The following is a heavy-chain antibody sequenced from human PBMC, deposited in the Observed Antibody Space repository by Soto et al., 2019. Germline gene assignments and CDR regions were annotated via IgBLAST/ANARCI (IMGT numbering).Heavy chain of an antibody. CDR3: ARVGPPSPSVIWFFDR. CDR1: GGSFRTYA. Sequence: QGQLVQSGAEVKKPGSSVKVSCKASGGSFRTYAINWVRQAPGQGLEWMGGIIPMVAAPTYAQKFQGRLTITADGSTTTVYMELSSLSCEYTAVDYCARVGPPSPSVIWFFDRWGRGTMVTVSS. V-gene: IGHV1-69*01. D-gene: IGHD2-21*01. J-gene: IGHJ2*01. CDR2: IIPMVAAP.